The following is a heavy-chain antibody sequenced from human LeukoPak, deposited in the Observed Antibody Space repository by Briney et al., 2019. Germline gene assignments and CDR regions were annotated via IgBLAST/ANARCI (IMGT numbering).Heavy chain of an antibody. D-gene: IGHD3-10*01. CDR1: GYTFTSYG. V-gene: IGHV1-18*01. CDR3: ATGLWFGKYLDV. J-gene: IGHJ6*04. Sequence: APVKVSCKASGYTFTSYGISWVRQAPGQGLEWMGWISAYNGNTNYAQKLQGRVTMTEDTSTDTAYMELSSLRSEDTAVYYCATGLWFGKYLDVWGKGTTVTISS. CDR2: ISAYNGNT.